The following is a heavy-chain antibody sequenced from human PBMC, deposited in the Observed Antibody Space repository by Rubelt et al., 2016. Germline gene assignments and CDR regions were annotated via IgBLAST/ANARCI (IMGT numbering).Heavy chain of an antibody. V-gene: IGHV3-23*01. CDR3: ARQPLGMENFDY. D-gene: IGHD1-1*01. J-gene: IGHJ4*02. Sequence: VSAISGSGGSTYYADSVKGRFTISRDNSKNTLYLQMNSLRAEDTAVYYCARQPLGMENFDYWGQGTLVTVSS. CDR2: ISGSGGST.